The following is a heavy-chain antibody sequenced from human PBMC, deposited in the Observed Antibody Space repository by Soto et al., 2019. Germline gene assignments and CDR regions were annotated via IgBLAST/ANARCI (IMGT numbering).Heavy chain of an antibody. CDR3: ARSHVAFDY. D-gene: IGHD2-21*01. J-gene: IGHJ4*02. CDR2: IYYNGSA. V-gene: IGHV4-39*01. Sequence: SETLSLTCSVSGGSISSGTYFWGWIRQPPGKGLEWIGNIYYNGSAKSNPSLKSRVTLSRDASKNQFSLKLSSVTAADTAVYYCARSHVAFDYWGLGTQVTVSS. CDR1: GGSISSGTYF.